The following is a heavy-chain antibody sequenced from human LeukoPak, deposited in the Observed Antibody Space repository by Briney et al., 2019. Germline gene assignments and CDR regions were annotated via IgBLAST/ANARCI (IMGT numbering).Heavy chain of an antibody. V-gene: IGHV1-69*04. Sequence: SVKVSCKASGGAFSSYAISWGRQAPGQGLEWMGRIIPILGIANYAQKFQGRVTITADKSTSTAYMELSSLRSEDTAVYYCARAPRYSSGGYYAFDIWGQGTMVTVSS. D-gene: IGHD6-19*01. J-gene: IGHJ3*02. CDR3: ARAPRYSSGGYYAFDI. CDR2: IIPILGIA. CDR1: GGAFSSYA.